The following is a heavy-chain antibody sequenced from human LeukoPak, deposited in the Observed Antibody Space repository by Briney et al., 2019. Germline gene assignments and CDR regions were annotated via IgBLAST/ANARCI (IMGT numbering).Heavy chain of an antibody. J-gene: IGHJ6*03. V-gene: IGHV4-38-2*02. D-gene: IGHD5-18*01. Sequence: LFLKCTFSRYSNSRGYLWGSIQKPPGKVHEMDESNHYNRSPYYNPSLKSRVTISVDTSKNQFSPKLSSVTAADTAVYYCARVKGKAQAPLWRYYYYYYMDVWGKGTTVTISS. CDR1: RYSNSRGYL. CDR2: NHYNRSP. CDR3: ARVKGKAQAPLWRYYYYYYMDV.